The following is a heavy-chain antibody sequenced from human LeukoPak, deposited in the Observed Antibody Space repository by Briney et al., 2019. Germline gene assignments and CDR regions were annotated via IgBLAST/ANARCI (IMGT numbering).Heavy chain of an antibody. CDR1: GFTFSSYA. D-gene: IGHD3-10*01. Sequence: GGSLRLFCAASGFTFSSYAMSWVRQAPGKGLEWVSAISGSGGSTYYADSVKGRFTISRDNSKNTLYLQMNSLRAEDTAVYYCAKAVTMVRGVIIMAHYYYGMDVWGQGTTVTVSS. CDR2: ISGSGGST. J-gene: IGHJ6*02. V-gene: IGHV3-23*01. CDR3: AKAVTMVRGVIIMAHYYYGMDV.